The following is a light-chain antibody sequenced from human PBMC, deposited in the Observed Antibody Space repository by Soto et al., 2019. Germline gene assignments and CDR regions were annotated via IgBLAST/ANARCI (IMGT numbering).Light chain of an antibody. CDR1: SSNIGAGYD. V-gene: IGLV1-40*01. CDR3: QSYDSSLSALYV. CDR2: GNS. J-gene: IGLJ1*01. Sequence: QPVLTQPTSVSGAPGQRVTISCTGSSSNIGAGYDVHWYQQLPGTAPKLLIYGNSNRPSGVPDRFSGSKSGTSASLAITGLQAEDEADYYGQSYDSSLSALYVFGTGTKLTVL.